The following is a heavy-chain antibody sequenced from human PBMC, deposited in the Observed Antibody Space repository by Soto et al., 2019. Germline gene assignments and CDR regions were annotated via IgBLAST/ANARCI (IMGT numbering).Heavy chain of an antibody. J-gene: IGHJ5*01. Sequence: ASVKVSCKASGYTFNDYYINWVRQAPGQGLEWIGWINPNSGDTKYGQKFQGWVTMTRGTSISTAYMELNRLKSDDTAFYFCVRNDFWRGTFDSWGQGTLVTVSS. CDR2: INPNSGDT. D-gene: IGHD3-3*01. CDR3: VRNDFWRGTFDS. V-gene: IGHV1-2*04. CDR1: GYTFNDYY.